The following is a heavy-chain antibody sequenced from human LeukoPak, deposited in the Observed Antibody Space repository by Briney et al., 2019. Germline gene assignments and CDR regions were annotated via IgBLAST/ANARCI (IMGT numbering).Heavy chain of an antibody. CDR2: ISGGST. CDR1: GFTVSSNE. V-gene: IGHV3-38-3*01. CDR3: ARDHRTSIAAAGSYRSYYYYYYMDV. D-gene: IGHD6-13*01. J-gene: IGHJ6*03. Sequence: GGSLRLSCAASGFTVSSNEMSWVRQAPGKGLEWVSSISGGSTYYADSVKGRFTISRDNSKNTLYLQMNSLRAEDTAVYYCARDHRTSIAAAGSYRSYYYYYYMDVWGKGTTVTISS.